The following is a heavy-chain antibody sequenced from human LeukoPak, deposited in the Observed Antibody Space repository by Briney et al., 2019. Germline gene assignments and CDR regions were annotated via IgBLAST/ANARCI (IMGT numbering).Heavy chain of an antibody. D-gene: IGHD4-23*01. CDR2: INPSGGST. J-gene: IGHJ4*02. CDR1: GYTFTNYY. CDR3: ARVATVVTRTLGFDY. Sequence: ASVKVSCKASGYTFTNYYMHWVRQAPGQGLEWMGIINPSGGSTIYAQKFQGRVTMTRDTSTSTVYMELSSLRSEDTAVYYCARVATVVTRTLGFDYWGQGTLVTVSS. V-gene: IGHV1-46*01.